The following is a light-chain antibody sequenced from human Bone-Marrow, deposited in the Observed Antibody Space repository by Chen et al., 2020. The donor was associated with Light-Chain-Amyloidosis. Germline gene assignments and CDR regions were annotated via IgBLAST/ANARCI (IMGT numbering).Light chain of an antibody. CDR1: NSGSTS. CDR2: DDS. V-gene: IGLV3-21*02. Sequence: SYVLTQPSSVSVAPGQTATIACGGNNSGSTSVHWYQQKPGQGPLLVVYDDSDRPLGIPERLSGSNAGIAAAQCISRVVAGDEGGYYGQVWDRGGERPVVGGGTKLTGL. J-gene: IGLJ3*02. CDR3: QVWDRGGERPV.